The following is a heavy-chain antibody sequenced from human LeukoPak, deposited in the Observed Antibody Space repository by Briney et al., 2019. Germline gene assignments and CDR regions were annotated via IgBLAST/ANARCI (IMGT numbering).Heavy chain of an antibody. CDR1: GGSISSSNYY. V-gene: IGHV4-39*07. CDR3: ARESWNGYGYLDS. CDR2: IYHSGST. J-gene: IGHJ5*01. Sequence: SETLSLTCTVSGGSISSSNYYWGWIRQPPGKGLEWIGSIYHSGSTYYYPSLKSRVTISVDTSKNQFSLKLTSVTAADTAVYYCARESWNGYGYLDSWGQGTLVTVSS. D-gene: IGHD5-18*01.